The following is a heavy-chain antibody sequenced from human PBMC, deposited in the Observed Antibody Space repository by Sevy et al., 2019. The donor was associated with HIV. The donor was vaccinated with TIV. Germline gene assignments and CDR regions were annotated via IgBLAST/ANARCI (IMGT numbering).Heavy chain of an antibody. CDR1: GFTFSSYA. CDR3: VKDLYGSGTQRAFDI. V-gene: IGHV3-64D*06. CDR2: ISSNGGST. D-gene: IGHD3-10*01. J-gene: IGHJ3*02. Sequence: GGSLRLSCSASGFTFSSYAMHWVRQAPGKGLEYVSAISSNGGSTYYADSVKGRFTISRHNSKNTLYLQMSSLRAEDTAVYYCVKDLYGSGTQRAFDIWGQGTMVTVSS.